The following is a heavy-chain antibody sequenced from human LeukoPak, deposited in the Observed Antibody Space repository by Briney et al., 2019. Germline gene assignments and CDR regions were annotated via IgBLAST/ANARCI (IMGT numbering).Heavy chain of an antibody. Sequence: PGGSLRLSCAASGFTFSDYNMNWVRQAPGKGPEWVSYITDSGNTIHYADSVKGRFTISRDNAKNSLYLQMNSLRAEDTAVYYCARSIGLTGGGVDVWGQGTTVTVSS. CDR2: ITDSGNTI. D-gene: IGHD3-9*01. V-gene: IGHV3-11*01. CDR1: GFTFSDYN. J-gene: IGHJ6*02. CDR3: ARSIGLTGGGVDV.